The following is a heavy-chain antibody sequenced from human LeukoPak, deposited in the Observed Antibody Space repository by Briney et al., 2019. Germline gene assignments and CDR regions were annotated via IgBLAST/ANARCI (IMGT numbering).Heavy chain of an antibody. V-gene: IGHV4-59*02. CDR2: IYYRGNT. J-gene: IGHJ3*02. CDR3: ARDSGVLLWFGELSRQEAFDI. CDR1: GDSVSIYY. Sequence: SETLSLACTVSGDSVSIYYWSWIRQPPGKGLWWIGYIYYRGNTNYNPSLKSRVTMAVDTSKHQFSLKVSSVTAADTAVYYCARDSGVLLWFGELSRQEAFDIWGQGTMVTVSS. D-gene: IGHD3-10*01.